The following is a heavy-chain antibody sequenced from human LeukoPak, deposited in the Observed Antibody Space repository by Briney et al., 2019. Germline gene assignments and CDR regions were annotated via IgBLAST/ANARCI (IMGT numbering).Heavy chain of an antibody. CDR1: GYTFTGYY. D-gene: IGHD3-10*01. CDR2: INPNSGGT. CDR3: ARAAMVRGVYGYYSDY. J-gene: IGHJ4*02. Sequence: ASVKVSCKASGYTFTGYYMHWVRQAPGQGLEWMGWINPNSGGTNYAQKFQGWVTMTRDTSISTAYMELSRLRSDDTAVYYCARAAMVRGVYGYYSDYWGQGTLVTVSS. V-gene: IGHV1-2*04.